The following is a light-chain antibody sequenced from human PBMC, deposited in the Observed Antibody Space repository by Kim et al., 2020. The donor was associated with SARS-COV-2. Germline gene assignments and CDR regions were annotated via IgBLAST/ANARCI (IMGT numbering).Light chain of an antibody. CDR3: QQYNYWPPMYT. CDR1: QSVSSN. CDR2: GAS. V-gene: IGKV3-15*01. J-gene: IGKJ2*01. Sequence: SPGEIPTLACRASQSVSSNLAWYQQKPGQAPRLLIYGASTRATGIPARFSGSGSGTEFTLTISSLQSEDFAVYYCQQYNYWPPMYTFGQGTKLEI.